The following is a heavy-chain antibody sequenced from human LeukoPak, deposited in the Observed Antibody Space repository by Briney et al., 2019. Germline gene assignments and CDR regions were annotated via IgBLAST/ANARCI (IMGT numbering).Heavy chain of an antibody. D-gene: IGHD5-18*01. CDR3: ATTRGYSTNDAFDI. Sequence: GGSLRLSCAAPGFTFSSYGMHWVRQAPGKGLEWVAFIRYDGSNKYYADSVKGRFTISRDNSKNTLYLQMNSLRAEDTAVYYCATTRGYSTNDAFDIWGQGTRVTVSS. V-gene: IGHV3-30*02. CDR2: IRYDGSNK. CDR1: GFTFSSYG. J-gene: IGHJ3*02.